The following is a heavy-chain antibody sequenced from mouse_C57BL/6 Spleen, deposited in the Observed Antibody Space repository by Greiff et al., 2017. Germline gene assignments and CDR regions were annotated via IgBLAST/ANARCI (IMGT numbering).Heavy chain of an antibody. CDR3: ARGGWIYDGYSYAMDY. V-gene: IGHV1-82*01. CDR2: IYPGDGDT. Sequence: QVQLKQSGPELVKPGASVKISCKASGYAFSSSWMNWVKQRPGKGLEWIGRIYPGDGDTNYNGKFKGKATLTADKSSSTAYMQLSSLTSEDSAVYFCARGGWIYDGYSYAMDYWGQGTSVTVSS. J-gene: IGHJ4*01. CDR1: GYAFSSSW. D-gene: IGHD2-3*01.